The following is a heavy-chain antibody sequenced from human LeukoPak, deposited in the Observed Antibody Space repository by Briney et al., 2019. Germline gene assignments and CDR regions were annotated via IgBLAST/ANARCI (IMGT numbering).Heavy chain of an antibody. CDR2: IKQDGSDK. CDR3: ARARPAYCSGGSCYSGWFDP. CDR1: GFIFSDYY. J-gene: IGHJ5*02. D-gene: IGHD2-15*01. V-gene: IGHV3-7*01. Sequence: GSLRLSCAASGFIFSDYYMTWVRQAPGKGLEWVGNIKQDGSDKNYMDSVKGRFTISRDNTKNSVYLQMSSLRAEDTAVYYCARARPAYCSGGSCYSGWFDPWGQGTLVTVSS.